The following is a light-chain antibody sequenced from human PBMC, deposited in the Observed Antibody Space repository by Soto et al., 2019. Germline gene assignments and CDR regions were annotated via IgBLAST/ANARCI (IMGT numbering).Light chain of an antibody. V-gene: IGLV2-14*01. CDR1: SSDVGIYNY. J-gene: IGLJ1*01. CDR3: SSYTTSSTRV. CDR2: EVS. Sequence: QSALTQPASVSGSPGQSIAISCTGSSSDVGIYNYVSWYQQHPGKVPKLIIYEVSNRPLGVSNRFSGSKSGNTASLTISGLQAEDEADYYCSSYTTSSTRVFGTGTKLTVL.